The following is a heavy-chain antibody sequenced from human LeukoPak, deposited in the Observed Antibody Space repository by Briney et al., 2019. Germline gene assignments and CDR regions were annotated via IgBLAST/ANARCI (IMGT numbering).Heavy chain of an antibody. CDR1: GFTFSSYA. CDR2: IRGSGGIT. Sequence: PGGSLRLSCAASGFTFSSYARSWVPQAPGKGLEGVSAIRGSGGITYYADSVKVRFTISRDNYKNTLYLQMNSLRAEDTAVYYCAKWALGELEAFDIWGQGTMVTVSS. J-gene: IGHJ3*02. CDR3: AKWALGELEAFDI. V-gene: IGHV3-23*01. D-gene: IGHD3-10*01.